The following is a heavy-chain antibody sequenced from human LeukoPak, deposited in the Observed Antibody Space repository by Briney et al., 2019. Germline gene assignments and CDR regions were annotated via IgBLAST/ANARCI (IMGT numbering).Heavy chain of an antibody. V-gene: IGHV1-69*05. Sequence: ASVKVSCKASGGTFSSYAISWVRQAPGQGLEWMGGIIPIFGTANYAQKFQGRVTITTDESTSTAYMELSSLRSEDTAVYYCARSVDDSSGYPTPYGWFDPWGQGTLVTVSS. CDR2: IIPIFGTA. CDR3: ARSVDDSSGYPTPYGWFDP. J-gene: IGHJ5*02. CDR1: GGTFSSYA. D-gene: IGHD3-22*01.